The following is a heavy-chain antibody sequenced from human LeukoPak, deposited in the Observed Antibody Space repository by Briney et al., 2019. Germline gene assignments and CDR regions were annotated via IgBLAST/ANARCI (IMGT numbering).Heavy chain of an antibody. CDR1: GFTFSSYA. J-gene: IGHJ4*02. CDR2: ISYDGSNK. D-gene: IGHD3-10*01. Sequence: PGRSLRLSCAASGFTFSSYAMHWVRQAPGKGLEWVAVISYDGSNKYYADSVKGRFTISRDNSKNTLYLQMNSLGAEDTAVYYCARADRGFDWGQGTLVTVSS. V-gene: IGHV3-30-3*01. CDR3: ARADRGFD.